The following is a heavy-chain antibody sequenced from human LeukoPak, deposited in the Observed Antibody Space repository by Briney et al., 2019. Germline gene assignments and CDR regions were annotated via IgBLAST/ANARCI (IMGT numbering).Heavy chain of an antibody. CDR3: AKVRREYSSSSFDY. V-gene: IGHV3-23*01. Sequence: GGSLRLSCAASGFTFSSYAMSWVRQAPGKGLEWVSTISVSGTYYADSVKGRFTISRDNSKNTLSPLMNGLRAEDTAVYFCAKVRREYSSSSFDYWGQGTLVTVSS. CDR2: ISVSGT. J-gene: IGHJ4*02. CDR1: GFTFSSYA. D-gene: IGHD6-6*01.